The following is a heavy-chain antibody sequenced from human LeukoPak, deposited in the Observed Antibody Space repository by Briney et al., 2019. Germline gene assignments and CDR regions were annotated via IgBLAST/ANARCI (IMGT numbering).Heavy chain of an antibody. J-gene: IGHJ4*02. CDR3: ARGRPWRYSSTDYFDY. Sequence: GGSLRLSCAASGFTFSDYEMNWVRQAPGKGLEWISYISGSGTTIYYADSVKGRFTISRDNAKNSLYLQMNSLRAEDTAVYYCARGRPWRYSSTDYFDYWGQGGLVSVCS. CDR2: ISGSGTTI. CDR1: GFTFSDYE. V-gene: IGHV3-48*03. D-gene: IGHD5-18*01.